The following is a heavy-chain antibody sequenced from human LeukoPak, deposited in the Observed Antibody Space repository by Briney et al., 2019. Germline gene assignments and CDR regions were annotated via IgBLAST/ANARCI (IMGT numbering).Heavy chain of an antibody. J-gene: IGHJ4*01. CDR2: IDSSGGYM. D-gene: IGHD1-26*01. V-gene: IGHV3-21*01. Sequence: GGSLRLSCEASGFTFNTYSMNWARQAPGKGLEWVSSIDSSGGYMFYADSVKGRFTISRDNAKNSLYLQMNSLRADDTAVYYCARDKIVGATHFDYWGQGTLVTVSS. CDR3: ARDKIVGATHFDY. CDR1: GFTFNTYS.